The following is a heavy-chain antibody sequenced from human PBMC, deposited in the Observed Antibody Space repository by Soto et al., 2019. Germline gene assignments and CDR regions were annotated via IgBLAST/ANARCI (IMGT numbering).Heavy chain of an antibody. V-gene: IGHV4-34*01. CDR3: AREPRFYCSGGSCYSGLWFDP. Sequence: QVQLQQWGAGLLKPSETLSLTCAVYGGSFSGYYWSWIRQPPGKGLEWIGEINHSGSTNYNPSLKSRVTISVDPAKNQFSLKLSSVTAADTAVYYCAREPRFYCSGGSCYSGLWFDPWGQGTLVTVSS. CDR1: GGSFSGYY. D-gene: IGHD2-15*01. CDR2: INHSGST. J-gene: IGHJ5*02.